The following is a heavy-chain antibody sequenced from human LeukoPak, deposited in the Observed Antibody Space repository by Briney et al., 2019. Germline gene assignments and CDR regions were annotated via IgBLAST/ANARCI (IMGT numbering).Heavy chain of an antibody. J-gene: IGHJ2*01. D-gene: IGHD4-11*01. CDR3: ARPISTTVTEWYFDL. CDR2: IYHSGST. CDR1: GYSISSGYY. V-gene: IGHV4-38-2*01. Sequence: PSETLSLTXAVSGYSISSGYYWDWIRQPPGKGLERIGSIYHSGSTYYNPSLKSRVTISVDTSKNQFSLKLSSVTAADTAVYYCARPISTTVTEWYFDLWGRGTLVTVSS.